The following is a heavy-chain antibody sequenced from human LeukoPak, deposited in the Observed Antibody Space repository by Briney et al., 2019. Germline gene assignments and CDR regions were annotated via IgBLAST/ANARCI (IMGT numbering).Heavy chain of an antibody. CDR2: IIPILGIA. Sequence: ASVKVSCKASGGTFSSYTISWVRQAPGQGLEWMGRIIPILGIANYAQKFQGRVTITAGKSTSTAYMELSRLRSEDTAVYYCARDRTGRDGYNFPGYWGQGTLVTVSS. J-gene: IGHJ4*02. CDR1: GGTFSSYT. CDR3: ARDRTGRDGYNFPGY. D-gene: IGHD5-24*01. V-gene: IGHV1-69*04.